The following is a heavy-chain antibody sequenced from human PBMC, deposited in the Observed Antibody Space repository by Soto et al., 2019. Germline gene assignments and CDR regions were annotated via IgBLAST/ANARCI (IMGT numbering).Heavy chain of an antibody. CDR3: ARHGSGSSSDYYGMDV. CDR1: GYSFTSYW. D-gene: IGHD6-6*01. CDR2: IDPSDSYT. Sequence: HGESLKISCKGSGYSFTSYWISWVRQMPGKGLEWMGRIDPSDSYTNYSPSFQGHVTISAGKSISTAYLQWSSLKASDTAMYYCARHGSGSSSDYYGMDVWGQGTTVTVSS. J-gene: IGHJ6*02. V-gene: IGHV5-10-1*01.